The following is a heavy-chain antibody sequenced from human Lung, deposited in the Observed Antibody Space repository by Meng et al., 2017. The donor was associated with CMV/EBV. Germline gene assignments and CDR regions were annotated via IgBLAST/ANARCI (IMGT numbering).Heavy chain of an antibody. J-gene: IGHJ6*02. CDR2: INKSGST. CDR1: GGSFSGYY. V-gene: IGHV4-34*01. CDR3: ARGRGKPAAINYYAMDV. D-gene: IGHD2-2*02. Sequence: SETLSLXCAVYGGSFSGYYWSWIRQPPRKGLEWIVEINKSGSTNYNPSLKSRVTISVDTSKNQFSLKLSSVTAAETAVYYGARGRGKPAAINYYAMDVWGQGTTVTVSS.